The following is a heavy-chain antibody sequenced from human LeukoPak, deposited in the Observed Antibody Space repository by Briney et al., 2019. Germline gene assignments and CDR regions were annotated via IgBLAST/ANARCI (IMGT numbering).Heavy chain of an antibody. CDR2: IYYSGST. CDR1: SGSISGYY. V-gene: IGHV4-59*01. D-gene: IGHD5-24*01. Sequence: SETLSLTCSVSSGSISGYYWGWVRQPPGKGLEWIGYIYYSGSTNYNPSLRSRVTISVDTSKNQFSLKLSSVTAADTAVYYCARVEGPHRWLQYRNWFDPWGQGTLVTVSS. J-gene: IGHJ5*02. CDR3: ARVEGPHRWLQYRNWFDP.